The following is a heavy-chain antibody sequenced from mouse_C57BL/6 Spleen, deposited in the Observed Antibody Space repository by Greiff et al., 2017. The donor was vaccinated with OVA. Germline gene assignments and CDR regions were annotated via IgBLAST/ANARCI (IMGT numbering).Heavy chain of an antibody. D-gene: IGHD2-4*01. J-gene: IGHJ1*03. CDR3: ARGRDYERWYFDV. CDR1: GYTFTSYW. Sequence: QVQLQQPGAELVRPGSSVKLSCKASGYTFTSYWMDWVKQRPGQGLEWIGNIYPSDSETHYNQKFKDKATLTVDKSSSTAYMQLSSLTSEDSAVYYCARGRDYERWYFDVWGTGTTVTVSS. CDR2: IYPSDSET. V-gene: IGHV1-61*01.